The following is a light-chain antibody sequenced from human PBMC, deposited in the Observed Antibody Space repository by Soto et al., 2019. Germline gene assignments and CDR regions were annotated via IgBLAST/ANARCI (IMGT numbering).Light chain of an antibody. J-gene: IGKJ1*01. CDR1: QSVSSN. CDR2: DAS. Sequence: EIVMTQSPATLSVSPGERATLSCRASQSVSSNLAWYQQKPGQAPRLLMYDASTRATAIPARFSGSGSGTEFTLTISRLEPEDFATYYCLQHNSYPRTFGQGTKVDIK. V-gene: IGKV3-15*01. CDR3: LQHNSYPRT.